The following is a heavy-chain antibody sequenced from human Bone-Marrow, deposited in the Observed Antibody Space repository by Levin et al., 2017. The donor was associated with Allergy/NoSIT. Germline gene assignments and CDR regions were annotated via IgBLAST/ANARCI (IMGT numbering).Heavy chain of an antibody. V-gene: IGHV3-74*01. CDR2: INSDGSST. Sequence: GESLKISCAASGVTFSGYWMHWVRQAPGKGLMWVSRINSDGSSTNYADSVKGRFTISRDNAKNTLYLQMNSLRADDTAVYCCARAPFGGFDYWGQGTLVTVSS. CDR1: GVTFSGYW. CDR3: ARAPFGGFDY. J-gene: IGHJ4*02. D-gene: IGHD4-23*01.